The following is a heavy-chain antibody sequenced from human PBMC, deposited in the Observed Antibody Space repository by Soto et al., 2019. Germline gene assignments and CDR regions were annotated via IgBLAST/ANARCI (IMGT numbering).Heavy chain of an antibody. CDR3: ASHYYYDSRIFHY. Sequence: SETLSLTCAVYGGSFSGYYWSWIRQPPGKGLEWIGEINHSGSTNYNPSLKSRVTISVDTSKNQFSLKLSSVTAADTAVYYCASHYYYDSRIFHYWGQGTLVTVSS. D-gene: IGHD3-22*01. CDR2: INHSGST. J-gene: IGHJ4*02. CDR1: GGSFSGYY. V-gene: IGHV4-34*01.